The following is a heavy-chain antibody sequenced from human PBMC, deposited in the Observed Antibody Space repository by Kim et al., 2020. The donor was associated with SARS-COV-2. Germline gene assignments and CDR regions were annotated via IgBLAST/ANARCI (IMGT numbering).Heavy chain of an antibody. CDR1: GGSISGSCYY. V-gene: IGHV4-39*01. CDR3: ARYGPRDWDFDG. Sequence: SETLSLTCTVSGGSISGSCYYWAWNRQPPGLELEWIGRTYDSGSSYPNPSLNSPVTLSVDTSQNQLSLNLRSVTAAATALYSCARYGPRDWDFDGWGRRT. J-gene: IGHJ2*01. D-gene: IGHD3-10*01. CDR2: TYDSGSS.